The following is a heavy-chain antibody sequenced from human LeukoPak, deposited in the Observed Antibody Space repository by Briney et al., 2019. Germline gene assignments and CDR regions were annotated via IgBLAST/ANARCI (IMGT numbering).Heavy chain of an antibody. CDR1: GFTFSSYW. CDR2: IKQDGSEK. J-gene: IGHJ6*02. Sequence: PGGSLRLSCAASGFTFSSYWMSWVRQAPGKGLEWVANIKQDGSEKYYVDSVKGRFTISRDNAKNSLYLQMNSLRAEDTAVYYCARDCATRIQLWNYYGMDVWGQGTTATVSS. D-gene: IGHD5-18*01. V-gene: IGHV3-7*05. CDR3: ARDCATRIQLWNYYGMDV.